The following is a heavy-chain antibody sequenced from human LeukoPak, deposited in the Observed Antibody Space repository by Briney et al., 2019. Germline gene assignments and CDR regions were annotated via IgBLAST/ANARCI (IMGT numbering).Heavy chain of an antibody. CDR3: SRESGAFCPFGY. J-gene: IGHJ4*02. CDR1: VGAITSTNS. D-gene: IGHD1-26*01. V-gene: IGHV4-4*01. Sequence: PETLSLTRGLSVGAITSTNSWSWARQPPGQGLEWIGKFSLNGETNYNPSLNGRVTMSLDGSKNQLSLTLTAVTAADTAIYCGSRESGAFCPFGYWGQGTLVIV. CDR2: FSLNGET.